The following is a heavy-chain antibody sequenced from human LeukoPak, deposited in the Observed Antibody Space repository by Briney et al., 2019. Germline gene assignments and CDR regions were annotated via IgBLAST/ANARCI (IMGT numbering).Heavy chain of an antibody. V-gene: IGHV3-74*01. D-gene: IGHD2-8*01. CDR1: GFTFGDYA. J-gene: IGHJ4*02. CDR2: INGDATAT. CDR3: AKDKWWGASDH. Sequence: GRSLRLSCAAAGFTFGDYAMHWVRQAPGKGLVWVAQINGDATATNYAGSVKGRFTISRDNAKNTVHLQMSTLTAEDTAVYYCAKDKWWGASDHWGQGSLVTVSS.